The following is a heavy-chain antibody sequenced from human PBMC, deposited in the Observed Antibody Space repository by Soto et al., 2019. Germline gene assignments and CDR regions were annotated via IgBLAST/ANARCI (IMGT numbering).Heavy chain of an antibody. Sequence: QVQLVQSGAEVKKPGASVKVSCKASGYTFTSYGISWVRQAPGQGLEWMGWISAYNGNTNYAQKLKGRVTMTTDTSTSTAYMELRSLRSDDTAVYYCARDHSSSEPGYYYYMDVWGKGTTVTVSS. CDR3: ARDHSSSEPGYYYYMDV. V-gene: IGHV1-18*01. CDR2: ISAYNGNT. D-gene: IGHD6-6*01. CDR1: GYTFTSYG. J-gene: IGHJ6*03.